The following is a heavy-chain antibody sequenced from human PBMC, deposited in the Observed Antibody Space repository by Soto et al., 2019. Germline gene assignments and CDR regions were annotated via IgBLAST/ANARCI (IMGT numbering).Heavy chain of an antibody. Sequence: QVQLVESGGGVVQPGRSLRLSCAASGFTFSSYGMHWVRQAPGKGLEWVAVIWYDGSNKYYADSVKGRFTISRDNSKNTLYLQMNSLRAEDTAVYYCARDPHYGDCYGMDVWGQGTTVTVSS. D-gene: IGHD4-17*01. CDR3: ARDPHYGDCYGMDV. CDR1: GFTFSSYG. J-gene: IGHJ6*02. CDR2: IWYDGSNK. V-gene: IGHV3-33*01.